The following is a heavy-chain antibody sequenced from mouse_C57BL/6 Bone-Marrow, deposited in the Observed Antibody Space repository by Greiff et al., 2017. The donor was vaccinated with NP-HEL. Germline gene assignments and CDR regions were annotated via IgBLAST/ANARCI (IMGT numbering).Heavy chain of an antibody. CDR2: ISSGSSTI. CDR3: ARSRYYGSSPFDY. Sequence: EVKLVESGGGLVKPGGSLKLSCAASGFTFSDYGMHWVRQAPEKGLEWVAYISSGSSTIYYADTVKGRFTISRDNAKNTLFLQMPSLRSEDTAVYYCARSRYYGSSPFDYWGQGTTLTVSS. CDR1: GFTFSDYG. D-gene: IGHD1-1*01. V-gene: IGHV5-17*01. J-gene: IGHJ2*01.